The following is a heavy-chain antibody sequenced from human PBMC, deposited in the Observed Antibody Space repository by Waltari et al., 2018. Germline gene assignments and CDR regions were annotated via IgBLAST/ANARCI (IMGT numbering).Heavy chain of an antibody. J-gene: IGHJ4*02. D-gene: IGHD2-21*01. CDR3: ARAYCGGDCYSYYFDY. CDR1: GYSISSGYY. CDR2: IYHSGST. V-gene: IGHV4-38-2*01. Sequence: QVQLQESGPGLVKPSETLSLTCAVSGYSISSGYYWGWIRHPPGKGLEWIVSIYHSGSTYSYPSLKSRVTISVDTSKNQFSLKLSSVTAADTAVYYCARAYCGGDCYSYYFDYWGQGTLVTVSS.